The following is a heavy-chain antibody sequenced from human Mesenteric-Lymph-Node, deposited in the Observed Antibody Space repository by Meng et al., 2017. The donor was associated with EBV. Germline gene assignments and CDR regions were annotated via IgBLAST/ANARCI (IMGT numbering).Heavy chain of an antibody. D-gene: IGHD3-22*01. Sequence: QGRRGGSGGGVVQPGRSLRLSCAASGFIFSSYPMHWVRQAPGKGLEWVALISSDGSNKYYADSVKGRFTISRDNSKNTLFLQMNSLRTEDTAVYYCARSFNFHDGSPVDSWGQGTLVTVSS. CDR2: ISSDGSNK. J-gene: IGHJ4*02. CDR3: ARSFNFHDGSPVDS. CDR1: GFIFSSYP. V-gene: IGHV3-30*04.